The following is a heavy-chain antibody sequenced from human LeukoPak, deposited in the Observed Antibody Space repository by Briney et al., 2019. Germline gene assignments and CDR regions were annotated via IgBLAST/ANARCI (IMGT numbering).Heavy chain of an antibody. D-gene: IGHD2-15*01. Sequence: PGGSLRLSCAASGFTFRSYGISWVRQTPGKGLEWVSAISSSGGSTYYADSVKGRFTISRDNAKNSLYLQMNSLRAEDTAVYYCARENGSCYGYWGQGTLVTVSS. CDR3: ARENGSCYGY. CDR1: GFTFRSYG. V-gene: IGHV3-23*01. J-gene: IGHJ4*02. CDR2: ISSSGGST.